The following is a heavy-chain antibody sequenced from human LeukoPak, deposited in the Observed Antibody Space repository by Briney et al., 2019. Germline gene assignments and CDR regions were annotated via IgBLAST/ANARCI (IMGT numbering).Heavy chain of an antibody. J-gene: IGHJ5*02. CDR1: GFTFSGYE. CDR3: ARGTGYCIDP. CDR2: ISTSGSSI. D-gene: IGHD2-2*03. V-gene: IGHV3-48*03. Sequence: GGSLRLSCAASGFTFSGYEMNWVRQAPGKGLEWVSYISTSGSSIYYADSVKGRFTISRDNAKNSLYLKMNSLRAEDTAVYYCARGTGYCIDPWGQGTLVTVSS.